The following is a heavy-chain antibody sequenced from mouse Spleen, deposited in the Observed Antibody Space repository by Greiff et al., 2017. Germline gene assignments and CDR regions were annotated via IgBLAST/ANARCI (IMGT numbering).Heavy chain of an antibody. V-gene: IGHV14-4*01. CDR2: IDPENGDT. Sequence: EVKLVESGAELVRPGASVKLSCTASGFNIKDDYMHWVKQRPEQGLEWIGWIDPENGDTEYASKFQGKATITADTSSNTAYLQLSSLTSEDTAVYYCTLIDSSGDAMDYWGQGTSVTVSS. J-gene: IGHJ4*01. D-gene: IGHD3-2*02. CDR3: TLIDSSGDAMDY. CDR1: GFNIKDDY.